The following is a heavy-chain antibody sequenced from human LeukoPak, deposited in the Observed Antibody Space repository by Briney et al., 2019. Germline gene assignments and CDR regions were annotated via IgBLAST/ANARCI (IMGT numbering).Heavy chain of an antibody. CDR1: GGSISSYY. V-gene: IGHV4-4*07. Sequence: SETLSLTCTVSGGSISSYYWSWIRQPAGKGLGWIGRVYTSGSTNYNPSLKSRVTISVDTSKNQFSLKLGSVTAADTAVYYCARDRSMIVTNWGQGTLVTVSS. D-gene: IGHD3-22*01. CDR3: ARDRSMIVTN. CDR2: VYTSGST. J-gene: IGHJ4*02.